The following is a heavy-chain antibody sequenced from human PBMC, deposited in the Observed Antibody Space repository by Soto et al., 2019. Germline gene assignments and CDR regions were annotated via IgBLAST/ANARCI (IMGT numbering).Heavy chain of an antibody. CDR3: AGRWLRSNYFDY. CDR1: GGTFSGYT. V-gene: IGHV1-69*02. D-gene: IGHD5-12*01. J-gene: IGHJ4*02. Sequence: ASVKVSCKASGGTFSGYTISWVRQAPGQGLEWMGRIIPILGIANYAQKFQGRVTMTRDTSTSTVYMELSSLRSEDTAVYYCAGRWLRSNYFDYWGQGTLVTVSS. CDR2: IIPILGIA.